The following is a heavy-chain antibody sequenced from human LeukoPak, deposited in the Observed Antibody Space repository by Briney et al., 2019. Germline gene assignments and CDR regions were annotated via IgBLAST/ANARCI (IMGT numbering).Heavy chain of an antibody. CDR3: ARDLWGAGDC. CDR1: GFTFSSYW. V-gene: IGHV3-74*01. D-gene: IGHD1-26*01. J-gene: IGHJ4*01. CDR2: INRDGSST. Sequence: GGSVRLFCAASGFTFSSYWMHWVSQAPGKGLVWVSRINRDGSSTIYADSVKGRFTISRDNATNTLYLQMNSLTAEDTAVYYCARDLWGAGDCWGHGNLVSVSS.